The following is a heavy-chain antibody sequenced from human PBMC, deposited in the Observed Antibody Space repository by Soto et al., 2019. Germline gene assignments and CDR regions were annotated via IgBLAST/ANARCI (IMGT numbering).Heavy chain of an antibody. J-gene: IGHJ4*01. Sequence: ASVKVSCKASEYTFTRFYMHWLRQAPGQGLEWMAVINPTSGSTSYAQKFQGRVTMTTDTSTSTAYMELSNLRSEDTAIYFCSRGGTIAARPEDSIDFLGHGTLITVPQ. V-gene: IGHV1-46*03. CDR2: INPTSGST. D-gene: IGHD6-6*01. CDR1: EYTFTRFY. CDR3: SRGGTIAARPEDSIDF.